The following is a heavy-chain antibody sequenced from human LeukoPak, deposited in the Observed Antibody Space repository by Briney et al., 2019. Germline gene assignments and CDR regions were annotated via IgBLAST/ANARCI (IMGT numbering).Heavy chain of an antibody. CDR2: ISSDGNTK. J-gene: IGHJ3*02. CDR1: GFTFSSYA. D-gene: IGHD6-13*01. Sequence: GRSLRLSCAASGFTFSSYAMHWVRQAPGKGLEWVAVISSDGNTKYYADSVKGRFTISRDNSKNTLYLQMNSLRAEDTAVYYCARDPRIAAAGAFDIWGQGTMVTVSS. CDR3: ARDPRIAAAGAFDI. V-gene: IGHV3-30-3*01.